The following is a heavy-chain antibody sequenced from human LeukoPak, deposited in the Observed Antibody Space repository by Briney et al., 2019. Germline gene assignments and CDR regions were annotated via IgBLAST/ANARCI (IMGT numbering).Heavy chain of an antibody. V-gene: IGHV4-4*07. CDR2: IYYSGST. D-gene: IGHD6-13*01. CDR3: ARVPTYSRRLGFDY. CDR1: GGSISSYY. J-gene: IGHJ4*02. Sequence: SETLSLTCTVSGGSISSYYWSWIRQPAGKGLEWIGRIYYSGSTNYNPSLKSRVTISVDTSKNQFSLKLSSVTAADTAVYYCARVPTYSRRLGFDYWGQGTLVTVSS.